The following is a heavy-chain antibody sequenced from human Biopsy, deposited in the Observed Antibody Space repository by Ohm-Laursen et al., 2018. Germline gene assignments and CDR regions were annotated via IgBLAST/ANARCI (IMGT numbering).Heavy chain of an antibody. Sequence: SETLSLTCTVSGASIRESSSYWNWVRQPPGKGLEWIGYIYYSGTTDYSPSLKSRVTISIDKSKNQFFLKLSSVTAEDTAVYYCARDDAVTVIRGLYYWGQGALVTVSS. D-gene: IGHD2-21*02. V-gene: IGHV4-61*05. CDR3: ARDDAVTVIRGLYY. CDR1: GASIRESSSY. J-gene: IGHJ4*02. CDR2: IYYSGTT.